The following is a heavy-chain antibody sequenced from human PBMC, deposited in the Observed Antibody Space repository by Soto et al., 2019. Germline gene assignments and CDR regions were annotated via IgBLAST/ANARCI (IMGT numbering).Heavy chain of an antibody. CDR3: AKTKYFDWSHPMGYYYGMDV. J-gene: IGHJ6*02. D-gene: IGHD3-9*01. CDR1: GFTFSSYG. V-gene: IGHV3-30*18. Sequence: LRLSCAASGFTFSSYGMHWVRQAPGKGLEWVAVISYDGSNKYYADSVKGRFTISRDNSKNTLYLQMNSLRAEDTAVYYCAKTKYFDWSHPMGYYYGMDVWGQGTTVTVSS. CDR2: ISYDGSNK.